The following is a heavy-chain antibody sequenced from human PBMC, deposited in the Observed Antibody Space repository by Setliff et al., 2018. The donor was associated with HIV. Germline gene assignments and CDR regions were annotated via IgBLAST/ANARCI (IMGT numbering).Heavy chain of an antibody. Sequence: SETLSLTCNVSGYSISSDYWGWIRQSPGKGLEWIGSIYYSGSTNYNPSLKSRVTLSLDTSKNQFSLKLTSVTAADTAVYYCAKEGGLYFGMLIHDAIDLWGQGTMVTVSS. CDR1: GYSISSDY. D-gene: IGHD3-3*01. J-gene: IGHJ3*01. V-gene: IGHV4-59*01. CDR2: IYYSGST. CDR3: AKEGGLYFGMLIHDAIDL.